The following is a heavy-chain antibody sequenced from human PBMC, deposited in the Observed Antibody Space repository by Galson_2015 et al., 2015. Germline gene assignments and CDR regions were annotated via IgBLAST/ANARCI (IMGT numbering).Heavy chain of an antibody. CDR3: TPLEVVPPWGGTGNWFDP. CDR2: IKSNTDGGTT. V-gene: IGHV3-15*01. J-gene: IGHJ5*02. D-gene: IGHD1-14*01. CDR1: GFTFSNAW. Sequence: SLRLSCAASGFTFSNAWMSWVRQAPGKGLEWVGRIKSNTDGGTTDYAAPVKGRFTISRDDSKNTLYLQMNSLKTEDTAVYYCTPLEVVPPWGGTGNWFDPWGQGTLVTVSS.